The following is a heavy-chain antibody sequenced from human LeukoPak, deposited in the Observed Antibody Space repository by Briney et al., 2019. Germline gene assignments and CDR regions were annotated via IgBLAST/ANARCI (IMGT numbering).Heavy chain of an antibody. Sequence: SVKVSCKASGGTFSRYAISWVRQAPGQGLEWMGGIIPIFGTANYAQKFQGRVTITADESTSTAYMELSSLRSEDTAVYYCARAPLYDSSGYYGNFDYWGQGTLVTVSS. CDR1: GGTFSRYA. CDR2: IIPIFGTA. J-gene: IGHJ4*02. V-gene: IGHV1-69*13. CDR3: ARAPLYDSSGYYGNFDY. D-gene: IGHD3-22*01.